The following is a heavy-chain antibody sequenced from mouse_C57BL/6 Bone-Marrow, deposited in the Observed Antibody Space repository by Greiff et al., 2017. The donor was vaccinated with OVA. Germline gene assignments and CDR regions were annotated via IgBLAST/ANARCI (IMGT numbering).Heavy chain of an antibody. CDR3: AREEWLRRDFDY. Sequence: LMESGPGLVKPSQSLSLTCSVTGYSITSGYYWNWIRQFPGNKLEWMGYISYDGSNNYNPSLKNRISITRDTSKNQFFLKLNSVTTEDTATYYCAREEWLRRDFDYWGQGTTLTVSS. CDR2: ISYDGSN. J-gene: IGHJ2*01. CDR1: GYSITSGYY. V-gene: IGHV3-6*01. D-gene: IGHD2-2*01.